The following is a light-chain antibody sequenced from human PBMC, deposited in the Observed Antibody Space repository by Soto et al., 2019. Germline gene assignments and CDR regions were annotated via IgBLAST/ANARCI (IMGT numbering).Light chain of an antibody. CDR2: DAS. J-gene: IGKJ4*01. CDR1: QSVSSSY. Sequence: PGERATLSCRASQSVSSSYLAWYQQKPGQAPRLLIYDASSRATSIPDRFSGSGSGTDFTLTISRLEPEDFAVYNCQQYGSSPLTFGGGTKVDIK. CDR3: QQYGSSPLT. V-gene: IGKV3-20*01.